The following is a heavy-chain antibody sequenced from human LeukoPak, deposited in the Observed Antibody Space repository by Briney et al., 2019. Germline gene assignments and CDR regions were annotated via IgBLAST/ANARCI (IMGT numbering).Heavy chain of an antibody. V-gene: IGHV3-7*01. CDR2: IKQDGSEK. J-gene: IGHJ6*03. D-gene: IGHD5-24*01. Sequence: GGSLRLSCAASGFTFSSYWMSWVRQAPGKGLEWVANIKQDGSEKYYVDSVKGRFTISRDNAKNSLYLQMNSLRAEDTAVYYCARGDGYKRYYYFMDVWDKGITVTVSS. CDR1: GFTFSSYW. CDR3: ARGDGYKRYYYFMDV.